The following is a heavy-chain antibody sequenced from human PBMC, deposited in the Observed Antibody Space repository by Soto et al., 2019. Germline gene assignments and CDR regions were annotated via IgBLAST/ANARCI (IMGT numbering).Heavy chain of an antibody. CDR2: INPILTLL. D-gene: IGHD3-10*01. V-gene: IGHV1-69*02. Sequence: QVQLVQSGAEVKKPGSSVKVSCKASGDTFSYYTVNWVRQAPGLGLEWMGRINPILTLLNYAQKFHGRVMLTAEKSTSTDYMELSSLRSEDTAMYYCATSSGSGFRAFDYWGQGALVTVSS. J-gene: IGHJ4*02. CDR1: GDTFSYYT. CDR3: ATSSGSGFRAFDY.